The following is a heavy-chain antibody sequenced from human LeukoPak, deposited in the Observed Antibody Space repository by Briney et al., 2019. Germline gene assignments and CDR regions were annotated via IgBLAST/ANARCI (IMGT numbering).Heavy chain of an antibody. V-gene: IGHV3-9*01. D-gene: IGHD5-18*01. CDR3: ARDKTRGLGYSYSKSGNYFDY. CDR1: GFSFEDYA. CDR2: ITWNSDRM. Sequence: GGSLRLSCAASGFSFEDYAMHWVRQAPGKGLEWVSGITWNSDRMGYVDSVMGRFTISRDSAKNSLYLQMNSLRAEDTAVYSCARDKTRGLGYSYSKSGNYFDYWGQGTLVTVSS. J-gene: IGHJ4*02.